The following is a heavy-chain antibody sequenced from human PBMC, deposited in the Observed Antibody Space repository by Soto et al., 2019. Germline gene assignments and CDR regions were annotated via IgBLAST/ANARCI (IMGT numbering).Heavy chain of an antibody. Sequence: GGSLRLSCVGSGFTFSRYAMSWVRQAPGKGLEWVSAISGSGDSTYYADSVKGRFTISRDNSKNTLYLQMNSLRAEDTAVYYCAKGARDGYTLWVFDYWGQGTLVTVSS. CDR2: ISGSGDST. CDR1: GFTFSRYA. D-gene: IGHD5-12*01. CDR3: AKGARDGYTLWVFDY. J-gene: IGHJ4*02. V-gene: IGHV3-23*01.